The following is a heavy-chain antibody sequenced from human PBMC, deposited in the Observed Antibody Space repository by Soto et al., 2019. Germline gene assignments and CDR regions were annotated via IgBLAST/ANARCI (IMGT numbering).Heavy chain of an antibody. CDR2: ISYDGSNK. CDR3: ARDYRAQDPILDYYYYGMDV. V-gene: IGHV3-30-3*01. D-gene: IGHD3-3*02. Sequence: PGGSLRLSCAASGFTFSSYAMHRVRQAPGKGLEWVAVISYDGSNKYYADSVKGRFTISRDNSKNTLYLQMNSLRAEDTAVYYCARDYRAQDPILDYYYYGMDVWGQGTTVTVS. CDR1: GFTFSSYA. J-gene: IGHJ6*02.